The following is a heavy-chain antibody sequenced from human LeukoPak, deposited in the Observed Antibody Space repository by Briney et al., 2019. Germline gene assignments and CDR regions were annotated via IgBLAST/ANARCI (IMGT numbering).Heavy chain of an antibody. V-gene: IGHV4-4*02. D-gene: IGHD1-20*01. CDR2: IYHSGST. CDR1: GGSISSSNW. CDR3: ARINWNYFDY. J-gene: IGHJ4*02. Sequence: NTSETLSLTCAVSGGSISSSNWWSWVRQPPGKGLEWIGEIYHSGSTNYNPSLKSRVTISVDTSKNQFSLKLSSVTAADTAVYYCARINWNYFDYWGQGTLVTVSS.